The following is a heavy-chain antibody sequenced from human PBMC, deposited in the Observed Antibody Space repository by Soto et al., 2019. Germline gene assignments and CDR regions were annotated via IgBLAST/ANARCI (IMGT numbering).Heavy chain of an antibody. CDR3: ARAFFYHGSDSRGYSFDAFDF. CDR1: GYTFTSSG. J-gene: IGHJ3*01. V-gene: IGHV1-18*01. CDR2: ISAHTGSS. Sequence: QVQLVQSGAEVKKPGASVKVSCKASGYTFTSSGMSWVRQAPGQGLEWMGWISAHTGSSEYAQRFQGRVNMTADRSTSTAYMELRSLRSDDTAVYYCARAFFYHGSDSRGYSFDAFDFWGPWTLVTVSS. D-gene: IGHD3-22*01.